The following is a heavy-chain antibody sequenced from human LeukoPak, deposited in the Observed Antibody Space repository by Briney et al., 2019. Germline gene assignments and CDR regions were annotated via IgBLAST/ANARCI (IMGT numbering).Heavy chain of an antibody. D-gene: IGHD1-26*01. V-gene: IGHV3-48*02. Sequence: PGGSLRLSCAASGFTFSHYSMNWVRQAPGKGLEWVSYICCTSDTLSSADSVKGRFIIARDNAKDSLYLQMNSLRDEDTAVYYCARDSMVGAIPSYYFEYWGQGTLVTVSS. CDR2: ICCTSDTL. CDR1: GFTFSHYS. CDR3: ARDSMVGAIPSYYFEY. J-gene: IGHJ4*02.